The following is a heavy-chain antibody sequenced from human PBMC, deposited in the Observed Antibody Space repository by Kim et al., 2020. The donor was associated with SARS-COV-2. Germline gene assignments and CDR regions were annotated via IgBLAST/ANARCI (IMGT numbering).Heavy chain of an antibody. CDR1: GFTFSSYE. CDR2: ISSSGSTI. Sequence: GGSLRLSCAASGFTFSSYEMNWVRQAPGKGLEWVSYISSSGSTIYYADSVKGRFTISRDNAKNSLYLQMNSLRAEDTAVYYCARDWGSVGFGYWGQGTLVTVSS. D-gene: IGHD3-16*01. CDR3: ARDWGSVGFGY. V-gene: IGHV3-48*03. J-gene: IGHJ4*02.